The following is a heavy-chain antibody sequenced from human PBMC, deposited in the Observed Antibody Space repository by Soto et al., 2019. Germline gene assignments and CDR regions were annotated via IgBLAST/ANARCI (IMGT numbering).Heavy chain of an antibody. CDR2: ISDSGGST. Sequence: GGSLRLSCAASGFTFSSYAMSWVRQAPGKGLEWVSHISDSGGSTYYADSVKGRFTISRDNSKNTLNLQMNTLRAEDTAVYYCAKVPQLRFEYYYGMYVWGQGTTVTVSS. CDR3: AKVPQLRFEYYYGMYV. J-gene: IGHJ6*02. CDR1: GFTFSSYA. D-gene: IGHD1-1*01. V-gene: IGHV3-23*01.